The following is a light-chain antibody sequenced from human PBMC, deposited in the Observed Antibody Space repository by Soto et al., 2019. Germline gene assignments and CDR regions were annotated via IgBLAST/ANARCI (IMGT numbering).Light chain of an antibody. CDR2: DAS. J-gene: IGKJ3*01. CDR1: QSVGSSY. Sequence: EIVLTQSPATLSLSPGERATLSCGASQSVGSSYLAWYQQKPGLAPRLLIYDASSRATGIPDRFSGSGSGTDFTLIISRLEPEDFALYYCQQYGSSPFTFGPGTKVDIK. CDR3: QQYGSSPFT. V-gene: IGKV3D-20*01.